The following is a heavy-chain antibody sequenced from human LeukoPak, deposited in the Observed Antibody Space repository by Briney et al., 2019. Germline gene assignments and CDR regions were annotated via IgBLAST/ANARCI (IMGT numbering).Heavy chain of an antibody. CDR3: ARQFYDYYGHRYFDV. Sequence: PGGSLRLSCASSGFIFTGHSMDWVRQAPGKGLEWLSSISIDGDRVYYADSVKGRFTISRDNARNSLYLQMNIQRDADTAIYYCARQFYDYYGHRYFDVWGQGTLVTVSS. CDR1: GFIFTGHS. J-gene: IGHJ4*02. V-gene: IGHV3-21*01. D-gene: IGHD3-16*01. CDR2: ISIDGDRV.